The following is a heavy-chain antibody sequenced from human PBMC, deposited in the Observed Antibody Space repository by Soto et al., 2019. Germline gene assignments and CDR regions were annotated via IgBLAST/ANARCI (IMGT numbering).Heavy chain of an antibody. CDR2: ISASGRST. D-gene: IGHD1-26*01. V-gene: IGHV3-23*01. CDR1: GFTFSSYA. CDR3: ARGWELPIDY. J-gene: IGHJ4*02. Sequence: EVQLLESGAGLVQPGGSLRLSCAVSGFTFSSYAMSWVRQAPGKGLEWVSSISASGRSTYYADSVKGRVTISRDNSKDTLYLQMNSLRAEDTAVYYCARGWELPIDYWGQGTLVTVSS.